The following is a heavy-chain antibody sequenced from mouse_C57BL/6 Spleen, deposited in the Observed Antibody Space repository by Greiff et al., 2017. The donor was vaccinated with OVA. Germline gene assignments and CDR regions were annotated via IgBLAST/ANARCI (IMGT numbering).Heavy chain of an antibody. J-gene: IGHJ4*01. CDR1: GFTFSDYG. V-gene: IGHV5-17*01. D-gene: IGHD2-5*01. CDR2: ISSGSSTI. CDR3: ARNYSTYAMDY. Sequence: DVKLQESGGGLVKPGGSLKLSCAASGFTFSDYGMHWVRQAPEKGLEWVAYISSGSSTIYYADTVKGRFTISRDNAKNTLFLQMTSLRSEDTAMYYCARNYSTYAMDYWGQGTSVTVSS.